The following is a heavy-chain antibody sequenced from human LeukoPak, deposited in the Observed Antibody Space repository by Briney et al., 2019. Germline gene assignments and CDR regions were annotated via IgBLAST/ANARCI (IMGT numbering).Heavy chain of an antibody. CDR3: AREQVDIVATIDY. D-gene: IGHD5-12*01. CDR1: GFTVSSNY. V-gene: IGHV3-66*01. Sequence: GGSLRLSCAASGFTVSSNYMSWVRQAPGKGLEWVSVIYSGSSTYYADSVKGRFTISRDNAKNSLYLQMNSLRAEDTAVYYCAREQVDIVATIDYWGQGTLVTVSS. CDR2: IYSGSST. J-gene: IGHJ4*02.